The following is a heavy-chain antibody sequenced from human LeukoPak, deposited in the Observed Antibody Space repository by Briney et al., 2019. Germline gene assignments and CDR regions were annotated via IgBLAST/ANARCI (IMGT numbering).Heavy chain of an antibody. J-gene: IGHJ4*02. V-gene: IGHV3-21*01. Sequence: GGSLRLSCAASGFTFSSYSMNWVRQAPGKGLEWVSSISSSSSYIYYADSVKGRFTISRDNAKNSLYLQMNSLRAEDTAVYYCARDNSGYPYPAFYYWGQGTLVTVSS. D-gene: IGHD3-22*01. CDR2: ISSSSSYI. CDR1: GFTFSSYS. CDR3: ARDNSGYPYPAFYY.